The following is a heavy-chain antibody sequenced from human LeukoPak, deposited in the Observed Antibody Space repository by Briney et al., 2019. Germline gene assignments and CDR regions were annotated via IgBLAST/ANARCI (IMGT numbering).Heavy chain of an antibody. CDR3: ARAEVTSSSLDS. V-gene: IGHV4-39*07. J-gene: IGHJ4*02. D-gene: IGHD4-17*01. Sequence: SETLSLTCTVSGDSISSSFYSWGWIRQPPGKGLEWIGSLYHTGNTYYNPSLKSRLTMSMDTSMNQFSLKLRSVTAADTAVYFCARAEVTSSSLDSWGQGTLVTVSS. CDR1: GDSISSSFYS. CDR2: LYHTGNT.